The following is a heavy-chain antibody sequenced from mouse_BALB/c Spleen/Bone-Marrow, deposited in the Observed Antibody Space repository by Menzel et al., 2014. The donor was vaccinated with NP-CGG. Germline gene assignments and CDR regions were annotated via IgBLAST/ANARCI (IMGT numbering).Heavy chain of an antibody. CDR1: GFTFSNYG. V-gene: IGHV5-6*02. CDR3: ARRRDYDYFDY. Sequence: EVKLMESGGDLVKPGGSLKLFCAASGFTFSNYGMSWVRQIPDKRLEWVATISSGGTYTFYPDSVKGRFTISRDNTKNTLTLQMTSLKSEDTAMYYCARRRDYDYFDYWGQGTTLTVSS. J-gene: IGHJ2*01. D-gene: IGHD2-4*01. CDR2: ISSGGTYT.